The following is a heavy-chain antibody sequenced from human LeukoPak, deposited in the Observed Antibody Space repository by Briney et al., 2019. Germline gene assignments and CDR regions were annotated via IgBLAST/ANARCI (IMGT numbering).Heavy chain of an antibody. Sequence: GGSLRLSCAASGFIVTSTYMSWVRQAPGKGLEWVSIIYSDGSTTSYADSVKGRFTISRDNSKNTLYLQMNSLRAEDTAVYYCARVVRNYYDSSGYYPYYFDCWGQGTLVTVSS. CDR2: IYSDGSTT. D-gene: IGHD3-22*01. V-gene: IGHV3-66*01. CDR1: GFIVTSTY. J-gene: IGHJ4*02. CDR3: ARVVRNYYDSSGYYPYYFDC.